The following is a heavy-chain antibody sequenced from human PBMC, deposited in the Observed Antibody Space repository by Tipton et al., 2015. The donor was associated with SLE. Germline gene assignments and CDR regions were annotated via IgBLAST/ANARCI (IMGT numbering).Heavy chain of an antibody. J-gene: IGHJ4*02. CDR1: GGSISSSSYY. CDR2: MYYSGST. V-gene: IGHV4-39*07. Sequence: TLSLTCTVSGGSISSSSYYWGWIRQPPGKGLEWIGSMYYSGSTYYNAPLKSRVTISVDTSKNQFSLKLSSVTAADTAVYYCAREWSSFDFWGQGTLVTVSS. CDR3: AREWSSFDF. D-gene: IGHD2-15*01.